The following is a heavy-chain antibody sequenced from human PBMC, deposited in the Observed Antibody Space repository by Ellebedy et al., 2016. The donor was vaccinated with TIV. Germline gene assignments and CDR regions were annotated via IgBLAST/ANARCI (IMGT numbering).Heavy chain of an antibody. V-gene: IGHV3-11*01. D-gene: IGHD4-17*01. J-gene: IGHJ2*01. CDR1: GFTFSDYY. CDR2: ISSSGSTI. CDR3: ARRRAAVTTVFGWYFDL. Sequence: GESLKISCAASGFTFSDYYMSWLRQAPGKGLEWVSYISSSGSTIYSADSVKGRFTISRDNAKNSLYLQMNSRRAEDTEVYYCARRRAAVTTVFGWYFDLWGRGTLVTVSS.